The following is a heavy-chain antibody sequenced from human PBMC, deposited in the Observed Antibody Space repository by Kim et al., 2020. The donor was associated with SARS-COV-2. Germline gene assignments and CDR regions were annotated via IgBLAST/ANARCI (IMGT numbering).Heavy chain of an antibody. J-gene: IGHJ4*02. CDR2: IDPSDSYT. CDR1: GYSFTSYW. CDR3: ARLGDWASGSYGGFDY. Sequence: GASLQISCKGSGYSFTSYWISWVRQMPGKGLEWMGRIDPSDSYTNYSPSFQGHVTISADKSISTAYLQWSSLKASDTAMYYCARLGDWASGSYGGFDYWGQGTLVTVSS. V-gene: IGHV5-10-1*01. D-gene: IGHD1-26*01.